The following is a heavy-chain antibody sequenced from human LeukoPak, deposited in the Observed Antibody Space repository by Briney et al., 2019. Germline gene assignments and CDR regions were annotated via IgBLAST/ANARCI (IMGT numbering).Heavy chain of an antibody. Sequence: SETLSLTCTVSGGSISGYYWSWIRQPPGKGLEWIGYIYYSGTTNYNPSLKSRVTMSVDTSKNQFSLNLSSVTAADTAVYYCARVLVVPAAMQHFDYWGQGTLVTVSS. CDR1: GGSISGYY. D-gene: IGHD2-2*01. CDR2: IYYSGTT. J-gene: IGHJ4*02. V-gene: IGHV4-59*01. CDR3: ARVLVVPAAMQHFDY.